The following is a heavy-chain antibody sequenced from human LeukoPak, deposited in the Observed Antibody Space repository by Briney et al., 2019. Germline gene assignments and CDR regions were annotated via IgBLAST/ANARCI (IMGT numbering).Heavy chain of an antibody. V-gene: IGHV5-51*01. Sequence: GESLKISCKGSGYSFTSYWIGWVRQMPGKGLEWMGIIYAGDSDTRYSPSFQGQVTFSVDKSISTAYLQWSSLKASDTAMYYCARFTVAGTRYFDYWGQGTLVTVSS. CDR3: ARFTVAGTRYFDY. CDR1: GYSFTSYW. CDR2: IYAGDSDT. J-gene: IGHJ4*02. D-gene: IGHD6-19*01.